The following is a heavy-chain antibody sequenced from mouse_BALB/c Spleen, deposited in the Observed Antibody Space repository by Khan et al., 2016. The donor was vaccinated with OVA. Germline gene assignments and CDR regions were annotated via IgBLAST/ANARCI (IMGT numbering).Heavy chain of an antibody. D-gene: IGHD1-1*01. CDR2: ISSDSHTL. J-gene: IGHJ2*01. Sequence: EVELVESGGGLVQSGGSRKLSCAASGFTFTSYGMHWIRKAPEKGLEWVAYISSDSHTLYYADTVKGRFTISREIPKSTLFLQMTSLKSEDTAMDVCATSYYYGCYFDYWGQGTTLTVSS. CDR1: GFTFTSYG. CDR3: ATSYYYGCYFDY. V-gene: IGHV5-17*02.